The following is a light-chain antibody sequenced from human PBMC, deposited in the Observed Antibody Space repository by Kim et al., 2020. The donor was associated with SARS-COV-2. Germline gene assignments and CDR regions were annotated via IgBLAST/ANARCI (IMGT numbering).Light chain of an antibody. J-gene: IGLJ2*01. V-gene: IGLV2-8*01. CDR2: EVN. Sequence: GQSVTISYTGASSDIGGYNFVAWYQQHPGKAPKVMIYEVNKRPSGVPDRCSGSKSGNTASLTVSGLQAEDEADYYCSSYAGRQNLVFGGGTQLTVL. CDR1: SSDIGGYNF. CDR3: SSYAGRQNLV.